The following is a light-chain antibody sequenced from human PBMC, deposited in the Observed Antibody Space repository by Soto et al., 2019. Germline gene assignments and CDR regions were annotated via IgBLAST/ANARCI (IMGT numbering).Light chain of an antibody. V-gene: IGLV2-14*03. J-gene: IGLJ2*01. CDR2: DVS. CDR3: KSYTSSATLV. CDR1: SSDVGAYDY. Sequence: QSALTQPASVSGSPGQSITISCTGTSSDVGAYDYVSWYQQHPGKAPKLMIYDVSSRPSGVSNRFSGSKSGNTASLTISGLQAEDAADYYCKSYTSSATLVFGGGTKLTVL.